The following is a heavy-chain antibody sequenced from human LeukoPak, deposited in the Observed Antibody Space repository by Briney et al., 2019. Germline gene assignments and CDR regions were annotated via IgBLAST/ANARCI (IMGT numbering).Heavy chain of an antibody. V-gene: IGHV3-30-3*02. CDR2: ISYDGSNK. CDR1: GFTFSGYP. CDR3: AKDRGVFGVVYAFDI. D-gene: IGHD3-3*01. J-gene: IGHJ3*02. Sequence: GKSLRLSCAASGFTFSGYPIHWVRQAPGKGLEWVAVISYDGSNKYYADSVKGRFTISRDNSKNTLYLQMNSLRAEDTAVYYCAKDRGVFGVVYAFDIWGQGTMVTVSS.